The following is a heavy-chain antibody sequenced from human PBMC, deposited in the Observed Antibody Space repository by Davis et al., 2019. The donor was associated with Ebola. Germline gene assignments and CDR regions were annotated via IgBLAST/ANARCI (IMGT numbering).Heavy chain of an antibody. CDR3: ARDRECSGGDCPGVFDY. CDR2: MNPNSGGT. CDR1: GYTFTGYY. J-gene: IGHJ4*02. Sequence: ASVKVSCKASGYTFTGYYMHWVRQAPGLGLEWMGWMNPNSGGTKYAQDLQGRVTMTRDTSISTAYMELSRLRSDDTAVYYCARDRECSGGDCPGVFDYWGQGTLVTVSS. V-gene: IGHV1-2*02. D-gene: IGHD2-21*02.